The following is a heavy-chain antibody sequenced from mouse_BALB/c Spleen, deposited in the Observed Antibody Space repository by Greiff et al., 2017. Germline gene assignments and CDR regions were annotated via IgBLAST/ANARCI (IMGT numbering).Heavy chain of an antibody. D-gene: IGHD6-1*01. Sequence: QVQLQQSGAELMKPGASVKISCKATGYTFSSYWIEWVKQRPGHGPEWIGEILPGSGSTNYNEKFKGKATFTADTSSNTAYMQLSSLTSEDSAVYYCARGQVAYAMDYWGQGTSVTVSS. CDR2: ILPGSGST. V-gene: IGHV1-9*01. CDR3: ARGQVAYAMDY. J-gene: IGHJ4*01. CDR1: GYTFSSYW.